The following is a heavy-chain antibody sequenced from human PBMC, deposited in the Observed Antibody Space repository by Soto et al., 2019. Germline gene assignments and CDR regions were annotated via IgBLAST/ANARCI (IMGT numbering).Heavy chain of an antibody. V-gene: IGHV3-15*01. CDR2: IKSESDGGTT. CDR1: GFTFSNAW. CDR3: TTDPDKVPAIRFDD. J-gene: IGHJ4*02. Sequence: GGSLRLSCAASGFTFSNAWMSWVRQAPGKGLEWVGRIKSESDGGTTDYAAPVRGRFTISRDDSKNTLYLQMNSLKTEDTAVYYCTTDPDKVPAIRFDDWGQGALVTVSS. D-gene: IGHD5-12*01.